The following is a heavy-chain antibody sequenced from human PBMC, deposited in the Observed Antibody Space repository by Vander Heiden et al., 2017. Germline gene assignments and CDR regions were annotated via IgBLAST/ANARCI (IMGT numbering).Heavy chain of an antibody. CDR3: ARLELAAPPQFYSGLDV. D-gene: IGHD1-26*01. J-gene: IGHJ6*02. CDR1: GYTFSNYG. V-gene: IGHV1-18*01. CDR2: ISAHKGNT. Sequence: QVHLVQSGAEVKKPGASVKVSCKGSGYTFSNYGISWGRQAPGQGLEWMAWISAHKGNTNYAQKFQGRLTMTTDTSTSTAYMELRSLRSDDTAVYYCARLELAAPPQFYSGLDVWGQGTTVTVSS.